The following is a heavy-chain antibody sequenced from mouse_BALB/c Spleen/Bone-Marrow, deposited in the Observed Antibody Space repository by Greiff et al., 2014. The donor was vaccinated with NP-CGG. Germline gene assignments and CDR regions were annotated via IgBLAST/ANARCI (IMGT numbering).Heavy chain of an antibody. CDR3: ARAGRGRYFDV. D-gene: IGHD4-1*01. Sequence: EVQLQQSGAELVKPGASVKLPCTASGFNIKDTYMHWVKQRPEQGLEWIGRIDPANGSTKYDPKFQGKATITADTSSNTAYLQLSSLTSEHTAVYYCARAGRGRYFDVWGAGTTVTVSS. J-gene: IGHJ1*01. CDR2: IDPANGST. CDR1: GFNIKDTY. V-gene: IGHV14-3*02.